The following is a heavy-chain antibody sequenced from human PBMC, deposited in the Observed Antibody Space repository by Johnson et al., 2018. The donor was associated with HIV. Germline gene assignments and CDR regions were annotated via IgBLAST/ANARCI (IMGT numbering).Heavy chain of an antibody. D-gene: IGHD3-10*01. CDR2: IKQDGSEK. J-gene: IGHJ3*02. CDR1: GFTFSSYW. Sequence: VQLVESGGGLVQPGGSLRLSCAASGFTFSSYWMSWVRQAPWKGLEWVANIKQDGSEKYYVDSVKGRFTISRDNAKNSLYLQMNSLRAEDTAVYYCASSWFGELSYAFDIWGQGTMVTVSS. V-gene: IGHV3-7*01. CDR3: ASSWFGELSYAFDI.